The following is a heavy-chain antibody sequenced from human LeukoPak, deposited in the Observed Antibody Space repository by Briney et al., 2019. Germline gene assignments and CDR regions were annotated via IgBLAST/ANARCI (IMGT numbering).Heavy chain of an antibody. V-gene: IGHV3-30*02. Sequence: GGSLGLSCAASGFTFSNYGMHWVRQAPGKGLEWVAFIYYHGNNKNYADFVKGRFTISRDNSKNTLYLQMNSLRAEDTAVYYCAKVLSVVVAATLLDYWGQGTLVTVSS. J-gene: IGHJ4*02. D-gene: IGHD2-15*01. CDR1: GFTFSNYG. CDR2: IYYHGNNK. CDR3: AKVLSVVVAATLLDY.